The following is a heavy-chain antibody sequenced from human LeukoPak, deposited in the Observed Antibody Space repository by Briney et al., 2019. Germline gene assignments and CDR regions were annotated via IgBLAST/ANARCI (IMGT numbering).Heavy chain of an antibody. D-gene: IGHD3-16*02. CDR2: ISAYNGNT. V-gene: IGHV1-18*01. CDR1: GYTLTSYG. CDR3: ARDNGGVIDTPFDY. J-gene: IGHJ4*02. Sequence: ASVKVSCKASGYTLTSYGISCVRQAPGQGLEWMGRISAYNGNTNYAQKLQGRVTMTTDTSTSTAYMELRSLRSDDTAVYYCARDNGGVIDTPFDYWGQGTLVTVSS.